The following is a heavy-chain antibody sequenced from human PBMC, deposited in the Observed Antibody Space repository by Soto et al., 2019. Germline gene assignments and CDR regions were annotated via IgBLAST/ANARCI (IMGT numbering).Heavy chain of an antibody. CDR3: ESASNKRGYSYGPDY. D-gene: IGHD5-18*01. V-gene: IGHV4-34*01. CDR2: INHSGST. Sequence: PSETLSLTCAVYGRSFSGYYWSWIRQPPGKGLEWIGEINHSGSTNYNPSLKSRVTISVDTSKNQFSLKLSSVTAADTAVYYCESASNKRGYSYGPDYWGQGPLVTVSS. J-gene: IGHJ4*02. CDR1: GRSFSGYY.